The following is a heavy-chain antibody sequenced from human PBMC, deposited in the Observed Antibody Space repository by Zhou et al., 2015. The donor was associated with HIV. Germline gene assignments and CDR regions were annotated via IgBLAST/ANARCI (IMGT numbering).Heavy chain of an antibody. CDR1: GGTFSSYT. CDR2: IIPILGIA. J-gene: IGHJ3*02. V-gene: IGHV1-69*02. D-gene: IGHD5-18*01. CDR3: ASKGDVDTAMVDAFDI. Sequence: QVQLVQSGAEVKKPGSSVKVSCKASGGTFSSYTISWVRQAPGQGLEWMGRIIPILGIANYAQKFQGRVTITADKSTSTAYMELSSLRSEDTAVYYCASKGDVDTAMVDAFDIWGQRDNGHRLF.